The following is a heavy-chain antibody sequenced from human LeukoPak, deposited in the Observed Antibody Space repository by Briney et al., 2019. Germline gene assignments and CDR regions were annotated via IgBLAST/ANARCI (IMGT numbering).Heavy chain of an antibody. V-gene: IGHV3-74*01. J-gene: IGHJ4*02. Sequence: GGSLRLSCAVSGFTFSNYYMHWVRQAPGKGLVWVSHISSDGSNTNYADSVRGRFTISRDNAKNTLYLQMNSLRVEDTAVYYCIRVPYWGQGALVTVSS. CDR2: ISSDGSNT. CDR3: IRVPY. CDR1: GFTFSNYY.